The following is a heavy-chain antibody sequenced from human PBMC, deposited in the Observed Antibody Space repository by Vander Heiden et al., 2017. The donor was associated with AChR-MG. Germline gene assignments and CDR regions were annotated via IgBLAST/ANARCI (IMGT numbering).Heavy chain of an antibody. V-gene: IGHV3-11*01. CDR1: GLPFSDYC. CDR3: VRMNTHWRYCDY. Sequence: HVQLVESGGGLVKPGGSLRLSCAAPGLPFSDYCINWTRQAPGKGLGWVSYISSSGYAILYADSVKGRFTISRDNAKSSLYLQMNSLRAEDTAVYYCVRMNTHWRYCDYWGQGTLVTVSS. J-gene: IGHJ4*02. CDR2: ISSSGYAI. D-gene: IGHD1-1*01.